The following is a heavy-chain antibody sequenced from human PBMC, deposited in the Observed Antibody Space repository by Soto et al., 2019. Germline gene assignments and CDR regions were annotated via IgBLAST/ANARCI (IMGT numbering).Heavy chain of an antibody. CDR2: ITPNFGAA. Sequence: QVQLVQSGAEVKKPGSSVKVSCTASGGTFSSHAFSWVRQAPGQGLEWMGGITPNFGAANNAQKFQDRVSVTADESTSTVYMELSSLRSEDTALYYCARGGVRFFDWLLYGMFDSWGQGTLVTVSS. V-gene: IGHV1-69*01. CDR1: GGTFSSHA. CDR3: ARGGVRFFDWLLYGMFDS. D-gene: IGHD3-9*01. J-gene: IGHJ4*02.